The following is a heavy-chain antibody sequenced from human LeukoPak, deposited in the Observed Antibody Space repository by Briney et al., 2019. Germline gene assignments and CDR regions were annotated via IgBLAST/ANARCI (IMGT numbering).Heavy chain of an antibody. CDR3: TTPRGPAPNDNRMDV. CDR1: GFTFSNAW. CDR2: IKSKTDGGAA. J-gene: IGHJ6*02. V-gene: IGHV3-15*01. Sequence: PGGSPRLSCAASGFTFSNAWMTWVRQAPGKGLEWVGRIKSKTDGGAADYAAPVKGRFTISRDDSKNTLYLQMDSLKTEDTAVYYCTTPRGPAPNDNRMDVWGQGTTVTVSS. D-gene: IGHD2-2*01.